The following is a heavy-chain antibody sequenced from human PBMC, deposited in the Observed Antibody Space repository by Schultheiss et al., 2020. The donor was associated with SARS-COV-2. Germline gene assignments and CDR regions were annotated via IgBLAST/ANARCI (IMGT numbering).Heavy chain of an antibody. CDR1: GFTFSSYS. V-gene: IGHV3-48*01. J-gene: IGHJ4*02. CDR2: ISSSGSTI. CDR3: ARTRFDYYYDDNSGYIDY. D-gene: IGHD3-22*01. Sequence: GESLKISCAASGFTFSSYSMNWVRQAPGKGLEWVSYISSSGSTIYYADSVKGRFTISRDNSKNTLYLQMSSLRAEDTAVYYCARTRFDYYYDDNSGYIDYWGQGTLVTVSS.